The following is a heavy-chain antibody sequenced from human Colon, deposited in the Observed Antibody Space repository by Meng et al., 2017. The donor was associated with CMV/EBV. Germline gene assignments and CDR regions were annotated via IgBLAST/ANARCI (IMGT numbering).Heavy chain of an antibody. D-gene: IGHD3-3*01. CDR1: GGSFSGYY. CDR2: INHSGST. J-gene: IGHJ6*02. Sequence: GSLRLSCAVYGGSFSGYYWSWIRQPPGKGLEWIGEINHSGSTNYNPSLKSRVTISVDTSKNQFSLKLSSVTAADTAVYYCARVRFVTIFGVGLNYYYGMDVWGQGTTVTVSS. V-gene: IGHV4-34*01. CDR3: ARVRFVTIFGVGLNYYYGMDV.